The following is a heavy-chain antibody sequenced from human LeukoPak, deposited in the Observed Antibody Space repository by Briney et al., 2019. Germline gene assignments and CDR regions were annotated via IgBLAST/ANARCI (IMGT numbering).Heavy chain of an antibody. V-gene: IGHV3-23*01. J-gene: IGHJ5*02. D-gene: IGHD3-10*01. CDR3: AKDHPVMVRGVILLGWFDP. CDR2: ISGSGGST. CDR1: GFTFSSYA. Sequence: GGSLRLSCAASGFTFSSYAMSWVRQAPGKGLEWVSAISGSGGSTYYADSVKGRFTISRDNSKNTLYLQMNSLRAEDTAVYYCAKDHPVMVRGVILLGWFDPWGQGTLVTVSS.